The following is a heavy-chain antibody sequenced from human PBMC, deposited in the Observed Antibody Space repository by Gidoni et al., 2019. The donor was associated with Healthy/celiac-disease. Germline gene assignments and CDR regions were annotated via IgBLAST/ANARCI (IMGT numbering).Heavy chain of an antibody. D-gene: IGHD4-17*01. V-gene: IGHV3-30-3*01. Sequence: QVQLVESGGGVVQPGRSLRLSCAASGFTFSSYAMHWVRQAPGKGLEWVAVISYDGSNKYYADSVKGRFTISRDNSKNTLYLQMNSLRAEDTAVYYCARGDYGDLLSFDYWGQGTLVTVSS. J-gene: IGHJ4*02. CDR1: GFTFSSYA. CDR3: ARGDYGDLLSFDY. CDR2: ISYDGSNK.